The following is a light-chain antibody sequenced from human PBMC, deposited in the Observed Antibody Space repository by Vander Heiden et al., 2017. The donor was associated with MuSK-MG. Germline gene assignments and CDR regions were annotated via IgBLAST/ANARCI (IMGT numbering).Light chain of an antibody. CDR2: LAS. CDR1: QSLLYSDGYVY. CDR3: RQALHTPLT. V-gene: IGKV2-28*01. J-gene: IGKJ4*01. Sequence: EIDMTQSPLSLAVNPGEPASISCKSSQSLLYSDGYVYLDRYLQKPGQSPQLLMYLASNRASGVPDRFSGSGSGTEFTLTISRVEAEDVGVYYCRQALHTPLTFGGGTRLEIK.